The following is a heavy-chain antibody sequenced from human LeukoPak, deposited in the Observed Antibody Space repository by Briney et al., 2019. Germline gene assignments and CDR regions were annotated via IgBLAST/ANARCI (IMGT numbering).Heavy chain of an antibody. CDR1: GYTFISYG. V-gene: IGHV1-18*01. Sequence: ASVKVSCKASGYTFISYGITWVRQAPGQGLEWLGWISAYNGNIDYAQKLQGRVTLTTDTSTSTAYMEVRSLRSDDTAVYYCARPQNRDYYDSSGYYYWGQGTLVIVSS. CDR3: ARPQNRDYYDSSGYYY. CDR2: ISAYNGNI. D-gene: IGHD3-22*01. J-gene: IGHJ4*02.